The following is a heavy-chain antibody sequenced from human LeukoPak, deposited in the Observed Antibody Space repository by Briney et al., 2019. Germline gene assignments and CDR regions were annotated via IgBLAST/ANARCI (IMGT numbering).Heavy chain of an antibody. CDR2: INHSGST. D-gene: IGHD3-22*01. CDR3: ARGRRYYDSSGYYYGVNFDY. CDR1: GGSISSYY. J-gene: IGHJ4*02. Sequence: SETLSLTCTVSGGSISSYYWSWIRQPPGKGLEWIGEINHSGSTNYNPSLKSRVTISVDTSKNQFSLKLSSVTAADTAVYYCARGRRYYDSSGYYYGVNFDYWGQGTLVTVSS. V-gene: IGHV4-34*01.